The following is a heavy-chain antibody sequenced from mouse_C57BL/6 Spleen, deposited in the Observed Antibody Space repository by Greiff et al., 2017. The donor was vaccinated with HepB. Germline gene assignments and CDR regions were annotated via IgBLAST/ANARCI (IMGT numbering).Heavy chain of an antibody. V-gene: IGHV1-9*01. D-gene: IGHD3-2*02. CDR3: ARSGTWTAQAAWCAY. CDR2: ILPGSGST. Sequence: VQLQQSGAELMKPGASVKLSCKATGYTFTGYWIAWVKQRPGHGLEWIGEILPGSGSTNYNEKFKGKATFTADTSSNTAYMQLSSLTTEEAAIYYGARSGTWTAQAAWCAYWGRGTLVTVSA. CDR1: GYTFTGYW. J-gene: IGHJ3*01.